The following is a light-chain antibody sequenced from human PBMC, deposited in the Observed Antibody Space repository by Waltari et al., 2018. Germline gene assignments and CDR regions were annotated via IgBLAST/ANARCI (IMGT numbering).Light chain of an antibody. CDR2: DVS. J-gene: IGLJ1*01. Sequence: NQQHRGKAPKLIIYDVSRRPSGVSNRFACSKSGNTASLTISGLQAEDEADYYCTSYTSSNTYVFGTGTKVTVL. V-gene: IGLV2-14*03. CDR3: TSYTSSNTYV.